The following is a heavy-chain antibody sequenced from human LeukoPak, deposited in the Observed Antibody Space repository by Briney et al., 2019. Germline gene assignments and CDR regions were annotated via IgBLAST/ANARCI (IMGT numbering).Heavy chain of an antibody. J-gene: IGHJ4*02. CDR1: GFTFSSYW. D-gene: IGHD2-2*01. Sequence: PGGSLRLSCAASGFTFSSYWMSWVRQAPGKGLEWVANIKQDGSEKYYVDSVKGRFTISRDNAKNSLYLQTNSLRAEDTAVYYCARAGTTREYQLLFYYWGQGTLVTVSS. CDR3: ARAGTTREYQLLFYY. CDR2: IKQDGSEK. V-gene: IGHV3-7*01.